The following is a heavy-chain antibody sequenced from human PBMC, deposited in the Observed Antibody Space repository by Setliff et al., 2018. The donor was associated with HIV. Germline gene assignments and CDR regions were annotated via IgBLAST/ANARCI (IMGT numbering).Heavy chain of an antibody. D-gene: IGHD6-13*01. CDR3: ARMAAAGRGHYYYYVDV. CDR1: GGSISSSSYF. J-gene: IGHJ6*03. Sequence: PSETLSLTCTVSGGSISSSSYFWGWIRQPPGKGLEWIGSIYYSGTTYYNPSLKSRVTISVDTSKNQFSLKLSSVTAADTAVYFCARMAAAGRGHYYYYVDVWGKGTTVTVSS. V-gene: IGHV4-39*07. CDR2: IYYSGTT.